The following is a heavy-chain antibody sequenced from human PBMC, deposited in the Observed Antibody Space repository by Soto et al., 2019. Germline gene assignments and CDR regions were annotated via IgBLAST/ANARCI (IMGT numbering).Heavy chain of an antibody. J-gene: IGHJ4*02. V-gene: IGHV4-61*08. D-gene: IGHD6-13*01. CDR3: ARYSTYWHSSFDS. CDR2: IYYSGST. CDR1: GGSTSSGGYY. Sequence: SETLSLTCTVSGGSTSSGGYYWSWIRQPPGKGLEWIGYIYYSGSTNYNPSLKSRVSISVDTSKNQFSLKVSSVTAADTAVYYCARYSTYWHSSFDSWGQGTLVTVSS.